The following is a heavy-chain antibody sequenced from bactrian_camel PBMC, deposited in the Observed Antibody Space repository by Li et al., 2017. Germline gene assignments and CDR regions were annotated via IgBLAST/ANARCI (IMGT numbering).Heavy chain of an antibody. V-gene: IGHV3S1*01. CDR1: GYALSNYW. Sequence: HVQLVESGGGSVQAGGSLTLSCTTSGYALSNYWAAWVRQAPGKGREGVAAIAGDGSTSYSDSVKGRFTIYNDNPNSQSLQINSLKAEYTAMYYCSAGYACTSDSWDWAHRYNYWGQGTQVTVS. CDR3: SAGYACTSDSWDWAHRYNY. CDR2: IAGDGST. D-gene: IGHD1*01. J-gene: IGHJ4*01.